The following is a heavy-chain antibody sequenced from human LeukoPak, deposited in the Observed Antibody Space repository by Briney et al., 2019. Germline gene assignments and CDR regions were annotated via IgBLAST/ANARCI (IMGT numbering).Heavy chain of an antibody. D-gene: IGHD1-26*01. J-gene: IGHJ4*02. CDR3: TRARATFLDY. CDR1: GFTFSGSA. CDR2: IRSKANSYAT. Sequence: GGSLRLSCAASGFTFSGSAMHWVRQASGKGLEWVGRIRSKANSYATAYDASVTGRFTISRDDSKNTAYLQMNSMKTEDTAVCYCTRARATFLDYWRQGTIATDPS. V-gene: IGHV3-73*01.